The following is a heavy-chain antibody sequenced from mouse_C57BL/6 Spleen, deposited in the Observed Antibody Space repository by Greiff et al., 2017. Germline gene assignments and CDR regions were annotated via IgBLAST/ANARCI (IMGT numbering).Heavy chain of an antibody. CDR1: GYTFTSYG. Sequence: QVQLQQSGAELARPGASVKLSCKASGYTFTSYGISWVKQRTGQGLEWIGEIYPRSGNTYYNEKFKCKATLTADKSSSTAYMELRSLTSEDSAVYFCARGDGYYDAMDYWGQGTSVTVSS. CDR2: IYPRSGNT. J-gene: IGHJ4*01. V-gene: IGHV1-81*01. D-gene: IGHD2-3*01. CDR3: ARGDGYYDAMDY.